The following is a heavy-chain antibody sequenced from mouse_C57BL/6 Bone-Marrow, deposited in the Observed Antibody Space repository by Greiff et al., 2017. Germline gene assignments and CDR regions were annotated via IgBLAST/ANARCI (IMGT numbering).Heavy chain of an antibody. CDR2: INPSTGGT. Sequence: VQLKESGPELVKPGASVKITCKASGYSFTGYYMNWVKQSPEKSLEWIGEINPSTGGTTYNQKFKAKATLTVDKSSSTAYMQLKSRTSEDSAVYYCARGATAQALFAYWGQGTLVTVSA. CDR1: GYSFTGYY. D-gene: IGHD3-2*02. CDR3: ARGATAQALFAY. V-gene: IGHV1-42*01. J-gene: IGHJ3*01.